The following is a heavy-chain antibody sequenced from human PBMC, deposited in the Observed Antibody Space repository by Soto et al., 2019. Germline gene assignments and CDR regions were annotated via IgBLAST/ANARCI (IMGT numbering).Heavy chain of an antibody. Sequence: SGPTLVSQTNALALTCPFSGFSLSTSGMRVSWIHQPPGKALEWLARIDWDDDKFYNTSLKTRLTISKDSSKNQVVLTMTNMDPVDTATYYCARMFHCSGGTCPFDYWGQGALVIVSS. D-gene: IGHD2-15*01. CDR3: ARMFHCSGGTCPFDY. V-gene: IGHV2-70*04. CDR1: GFSLSTSGMR. CDR2: IDWDDDK. J-gene: IGHJ4*02.